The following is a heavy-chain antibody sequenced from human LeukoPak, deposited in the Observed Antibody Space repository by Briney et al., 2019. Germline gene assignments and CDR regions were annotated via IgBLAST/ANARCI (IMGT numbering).Heavy chain of an antibody. Sequence: SETLSLTCTVSGGSISTYYWTWIRQPPGKGLEWIGYIDYSGATNYNPSLKSRLTMSVDTSKHQFSLKLSSVTAADTAVYYCARHGGYSYASPYHFDYWGQGTLVPVSS. V-gene: IGHV4-59*01. J-gene: IGHJ4*02. CDR1: GGSISTYY. CDR3: ARHGGYSYASPYHFDY. D-gene: IGHD5-18*01. CDR2: IDYSGAT.